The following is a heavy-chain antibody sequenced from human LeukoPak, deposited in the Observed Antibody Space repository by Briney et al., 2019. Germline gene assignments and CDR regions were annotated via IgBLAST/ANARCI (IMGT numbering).Heavy chain of an antibody. Sequence: PGGSLRLSCAASGFTFSNAWMNWVRQAPGKGLEWVGRVKSKTDGGTTDYAAPVKGRFTISRDDSKNTLYLQMNSLKTEDTAVYYCTTDGGRQDYYYYGMDVWGQGTTVTVSS. J-gene: IGHJ6*02. V-gene: IGHV3-15*07. CDR2: VKSKTDGGTT. D-gene: IGHD3-16*01. CDR1: GFTFSNAW. CDR3: TTDGGRQDYYYYGMDV.